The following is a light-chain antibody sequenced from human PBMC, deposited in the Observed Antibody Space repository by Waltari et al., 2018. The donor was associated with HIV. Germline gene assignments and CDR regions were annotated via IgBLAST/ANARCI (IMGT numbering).Light chain of an antibody. CDR1: TSNIGSNS. Sequence: SVLTQSPSASGTPGQRVTISCSGGTSNIGSNSVSWYQQVPGTAPQLFMFSNSLRPSGGPDRCSGSKSGTSASLAISGLQSEDEADYYCATWDDTLDGPVFGGGTRLTVL. V-gene: IGLV1-44*01. CDR3: ATWDDTLDGPV. J-gene: IGLJ3*02. CDR2: SNS.